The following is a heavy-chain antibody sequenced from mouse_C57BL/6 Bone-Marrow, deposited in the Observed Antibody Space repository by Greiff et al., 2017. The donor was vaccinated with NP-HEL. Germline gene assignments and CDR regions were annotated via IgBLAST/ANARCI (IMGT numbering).Heavy chain of an antibody. CDR3: AREALITTVVEGPYFDY. CDR1: GYTFTGYW. D-gene: IGHD1-1*01. CDR2: ILPGSGST. J-gene: IGHJ2*01. Sequence: QVQLQQSGAELMKPGASVKLSCKATGYTFTGYWIEWVKQRPGHGLEWIGEILPGSGSTNYNEKFKGKATFTADTSSNTAYMQLSSLTTEDSAIYYCAREALITTVVEGPYFDYWGQGTTLTVSS. V-gene: IGHV1-9*01.